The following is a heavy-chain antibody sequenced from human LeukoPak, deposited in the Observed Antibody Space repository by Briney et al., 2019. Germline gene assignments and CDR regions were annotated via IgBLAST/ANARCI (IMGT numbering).Heavy chain of an antibody. V-gene: IGHV1-2*06. CDR1: VYTFTAYY. D-gene: IGHD4-17*01. CDR3: AVNDYGDYVPSN. J-gene: IGHJ4*02. CDR2: INPNICGT. Sequence: ASLKVSSKASVYTFTAYYMHWVRQSPGQELEWMGRINPNICGTNYAQNFHCRVTMTRNPSISTAYMELGKLRSEDTAIYYCAVNDYGDYVPSNWGQGTLVTVS.